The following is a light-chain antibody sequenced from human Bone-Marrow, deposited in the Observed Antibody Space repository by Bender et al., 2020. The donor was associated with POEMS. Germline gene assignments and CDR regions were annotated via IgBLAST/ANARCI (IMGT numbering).Light chain of an antibody. J-gene: IGLJ3*02. V-gene: IGLV2-14*01. CDR2: EVY. CDR3: AVWDDSLNGWV. CDR1: SSDIGDYKY. Sequence: QSALTQPASVSGSPGQSITISCTGTSSDIGDYKYEYVSWYQQHPGKAPKLIIYEVYNRPSGVSNRFTGSKSGNTASLTISGLQAEDEADYYCAVWDDSLNGWVFGGGTKLTVL.